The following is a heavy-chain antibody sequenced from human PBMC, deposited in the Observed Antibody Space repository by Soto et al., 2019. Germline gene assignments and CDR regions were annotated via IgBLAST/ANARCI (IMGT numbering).Heavy chain of an antibody. J-gene: IGHJ6*02. V-gene: IGHV1-69*01. CDR2: IIPISGTA. CDR3: ARSQGSSTSLEIYYYYYYGMDV. D-gene: IGHD2-2*01. CDR1: GGTFSSYA. Sequence: QVQLVQSGAEVKKPGSSVKVSCKASGGTFSSYAISWVRQAPGQGLEWMGGIIPISGTANYAQKFQGRVTITADEYTSTAYMELSSLRSEDTAVYDCARSQGSSTSLEIYYYYYYGMDVWGQGTTVTVSS.